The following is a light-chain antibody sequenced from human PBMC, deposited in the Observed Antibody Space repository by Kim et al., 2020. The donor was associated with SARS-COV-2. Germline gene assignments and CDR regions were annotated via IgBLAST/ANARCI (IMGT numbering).Light chain of an antibody. CDR2: GAS. Sequence: PGERATLSCRARQSVSSSYLAGYQQKPGQAPRLLIYGASSRTTGIPDRFSGSGSGTDFTLTISRLEPEDFAVYYCQQYGSSPGITFGPGTKVDIK. CDR3: QQYGSSPGIT. J-gene: IGKJ3*01. CDR1: QSVSSSY. V-gene: IGKV3-20*01.